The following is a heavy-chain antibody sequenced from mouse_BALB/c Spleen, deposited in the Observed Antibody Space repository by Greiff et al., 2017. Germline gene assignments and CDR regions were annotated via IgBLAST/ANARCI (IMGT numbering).Heavy chain of an antibody. J-gene: IGHJ4*01. V-gene: IGHV1-7*01. Sequence: VQLQQSGAELAKPGASVKMSCKASGYTFTSYWMHWVKQRPGQGLEWIGYINPSTGYTEYNQKFKDKATLTADKSSSTAYMQLSSLTSEDSAVYYCASSYVNAMDYWGQGTSVTVSS. CDR3: ASSYVNAMDY. D-gene: IGHD1-1*01. CDR2: INPSTGYT. CDR1: GYTFTSYW.